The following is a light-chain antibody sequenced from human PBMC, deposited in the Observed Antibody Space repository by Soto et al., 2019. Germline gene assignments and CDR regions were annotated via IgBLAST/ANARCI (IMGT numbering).Light chain of an antibody. J-gene: IGLJ1*01. CDR2: GNN. CDR3: AAWDDSLKGSNYV. V-gene: IGLV1-44*01. CDR1: SSNIGRNT. Sequence: QSVLTQPPSASGTPGQRVTISCSGSSSNIGRNTVNWYQQVPGTAPKLLIYGNNQRPSGVPDRFSGSKSGTSASLAISGLQSEDEADYYCAAWDDSLKGSNYVFGTGTKLTVL.